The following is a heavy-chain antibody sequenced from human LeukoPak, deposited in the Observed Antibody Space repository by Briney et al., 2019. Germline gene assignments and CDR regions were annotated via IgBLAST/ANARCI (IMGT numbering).Heavy chain of an antibody. J-gene: IGHJ6*02. CDR1: GGTFSSYA. Sequence: SVKVSCKASGGTFSSYAISWVRQAPGQGLEWMGGIIPIFGTANYAQKFQGRVTITADESTSTAYMELSSLRSEDTAVYYCARLGYCSGGSCYDYYGMNVWGQGTTVTVSS. CDR2: IIPIFGTA. CDR3: ARLGYCSGGSCYDYYGMNV. D-gene: IGHD2-15*01. V-gene: IGHV1-69*13.